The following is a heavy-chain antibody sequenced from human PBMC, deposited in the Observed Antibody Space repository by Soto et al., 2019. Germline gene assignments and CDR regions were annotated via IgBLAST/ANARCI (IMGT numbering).Heavy chain of an antibody. CDR2: INAGNGNT. D-gene: IGHD2-8*02. V-gene: IGHV1-3*01. CDR3: ARDRAWYWNYPDY. Sequence: GASVKVSCKASGYTFTSYAMHWVRQAPGQRLEWMGWINAGNGNTKYSQKFQGRVTITRDTSASTAYMELSSLRSEDTAVYYCARDRAWYWNYPDYWGQGTLVTVSS. J-gene: IGHJ4*02. CDR1: GYTFTSYA.